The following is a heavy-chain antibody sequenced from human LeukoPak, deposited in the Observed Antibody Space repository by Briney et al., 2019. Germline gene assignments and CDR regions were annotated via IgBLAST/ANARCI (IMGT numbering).Heavy chain of an antibody. Sequence: GGSLRLSCAASGFTFSSFDMHWVRQPTGQGLEWVSTIGTASDTYYPGSVEGRFTLSRDNAKNSLYLQMNSPTAGDTAVYYCARGPPRGNYYYMDVWGKGTTVTVSS. D-gene: IGHD1-1*01. J-gene: IGHJ6*03. CDR3: ARGPPRGNYYYMDV. V-gene: IGHV3-13*01. CDR2: IGTASDT. CDR1: GFTFSSFD.